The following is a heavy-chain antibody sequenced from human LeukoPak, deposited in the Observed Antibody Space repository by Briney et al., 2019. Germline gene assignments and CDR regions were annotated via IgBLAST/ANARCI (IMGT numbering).Heavy chain of an antibody. CDR3: ARGRTHIVVVPAAARFDY. CDR2: INHSGST. D-gene: IGHD2-2*01. J-gene: IGHJ4*02. V-gene: IGHV4-34*01. CDR1: GGSISSYY. Sequence: SETLSLTCTVSGGSISSYYWSWIRQPPGKGLEWIGEINHSGSTNYNPSLKSRVTISVDTSKNQFSLRLSSVTAADTAVYYCARGRTHIVVVPAAARFDYWGQGTLVTVSS.